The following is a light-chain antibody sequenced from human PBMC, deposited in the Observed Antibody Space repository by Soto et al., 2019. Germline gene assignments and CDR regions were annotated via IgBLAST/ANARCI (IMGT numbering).Light chain of an antibody. J-gene: IGKJ4*01. CDR2: VAS. Sequence: DIQMTQSPSSLSASVGDRVTITCRASHSISNSVNWYQQKSGRAPKVVIYVASNLQSGVPSRFSGSGSGTEFTLTISSLQPEDFATYYCQQSYTTPSFGGGTRVEI. CDR3: QQSYTTPS. V-gene: IGKV1-39*01. CDR1: HSISNS.